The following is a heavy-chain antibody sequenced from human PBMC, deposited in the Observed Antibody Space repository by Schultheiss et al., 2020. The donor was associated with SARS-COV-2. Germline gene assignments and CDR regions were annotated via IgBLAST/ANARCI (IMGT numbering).Heavy chain of an antibody. J-gene: IGHJ5*02. CDR2: IKPNSGGT. Sequence: ASVKVSCKATGYSFTDYYIHWVRQAPGQGPEWMGWIKPNSGGTNYAQKFQGRVTMTRDTSISTAYMELSRLRSDDTAVYYCARDRAPGADWFDPWGQGTLVTVSS. D-gene: IGHD3-10*01. CDR1: GYSFTDYY. V-gene: IGHV1-2*02. CDR3: ARDRAPGADWFDP.